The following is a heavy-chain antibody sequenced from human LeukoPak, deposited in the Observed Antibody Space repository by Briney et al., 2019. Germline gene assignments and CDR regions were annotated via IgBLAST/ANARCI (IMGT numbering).Heavy chain of an antibody. CDR1: GGSISSYY. J-gene: IGHJ5*02. CDR3: ARGGTYALA. Sequence: PSETLSLTCTVSGGSISSYYWSWIRQPPGKGLEWIGYISYSGSTNYNPSLKSRVTISVDTSENQFSLKLSSVTAADTAVYYCARGGTYALAWGQGTLVTVSS. CDR2: ISYSGST. D-gene: IGHD3-16*01. V-gene: IGHV4-59*01.